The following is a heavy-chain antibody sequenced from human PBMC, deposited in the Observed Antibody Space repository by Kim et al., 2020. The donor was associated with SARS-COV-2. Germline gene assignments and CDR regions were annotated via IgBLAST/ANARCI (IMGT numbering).Heavy chain of an antibody. V-gene: IGHV3-9*01. Sequence: GGSLRLSCVASGFNFDDSAMHWVRQAPGTGLEWVSTISSKSDSVGYADSVRGRFIVSRDNAKNSLYLQMNSLRTDDTALYYCVKEPRSSWGVHSAYWGQGTLVTVSS. J-gene: IGHJ4*02. CDR1: GFNFDDSA. CDR2: ISSKSDSV. CDR3: VKEPRSSWGVHSAY. D-gene: IGHD6-13*01.